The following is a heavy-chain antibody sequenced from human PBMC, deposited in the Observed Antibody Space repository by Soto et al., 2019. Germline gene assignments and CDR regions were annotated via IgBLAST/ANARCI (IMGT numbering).Heavy chain of an antibody. CDR1: GGTFSNYP. J-gene: IGHJ2*01. Sequence: VRLMRSGAEVKKPGSSVKVSCKASGGTFSNYPISWVRQAPGQGLEWMGGIIPIFGTVNYAQKFQGRVTITADESTSTAYMELSSLRSEDTAVYYCARVNHRWLQLSYFDLWGRGTLVTVSS. CDR3: ARVNHRWLQLSYFDL. V-gene: IGHV1-69*12. D-gene: IGHD5-12*01. CDR2: IIPIFGTV.